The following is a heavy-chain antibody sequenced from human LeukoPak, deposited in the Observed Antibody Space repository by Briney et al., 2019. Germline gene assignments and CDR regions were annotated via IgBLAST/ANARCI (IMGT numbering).Heavy chain of an antibody. J-gene: IGHJ6*02. CDR2: ISYDGSNK. CDR3: ARDWGDYEYYYYGMDV. V-gene: IGHV3-30*04. D-gene: IGHD4-17*01. Sequence: GRSLRLSCAASGFTFSSYAMHWVRQAPGKGLEGVAVISYDGSNKYYADSVKGRFTITRDNSKNSLYLQMNSLRVEDTAVYYCARDWGDYEYYYYGMDVWGQGTTVTVSS. CDR1: GFTFSSYA.